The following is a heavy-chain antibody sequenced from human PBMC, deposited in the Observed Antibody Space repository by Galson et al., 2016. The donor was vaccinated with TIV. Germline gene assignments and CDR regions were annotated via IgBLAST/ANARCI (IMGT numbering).Heavy chain of an antibody. V-gene: IGHV5-51*01. J-gene: IGHJ1*01. D-gene: IGHD2-15*01. CDR3: TRQRSDMSGPVFQH. CDR2: IYPGDSDT. CDR1: GYSFTRYW. Sequence: QSGAEVKKPGESLKISCKGSGYSFTRYWIGWVRQMPGKGLEWMGMIYPGDSDTRYSPSFEGQVTISADKSFTTAYLQWSSLKASDTAMYYCTRQRSDMSGPVFQHWGQGTLVTVSS.